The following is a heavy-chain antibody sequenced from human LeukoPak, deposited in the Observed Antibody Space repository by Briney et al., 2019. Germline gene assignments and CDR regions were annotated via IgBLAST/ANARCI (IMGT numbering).Heavy chain of an antibody. CDR1: GNNYW. CDR2: IYFGASDT. Sequence: GASVKISCKASGNNYWIAWVRQMPGKGLEWLRIIYFGASDTRYSPSFQGRLTISVDKSISTAYLQLSSLKASDTAIYFCGRHSYGLDYWGQGTLVTVSS. J-gene: IGHJ4*02. CDR3: GRHSYGLDY. D-gene: IGHD2-8*01. V-gene: IGHV5-51*01.